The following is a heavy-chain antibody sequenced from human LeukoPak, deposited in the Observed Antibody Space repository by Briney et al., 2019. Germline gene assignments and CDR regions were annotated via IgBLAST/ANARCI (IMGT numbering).Heavy chain of an antibody. V-gene: IGHV1-69*02. Sequence: SVEVSCKASGGTFSSYTISWVRQAPGQGLEWMGRIIPILGIANYAQKFQGRVTITADKSTSTAYMELSSLRSEDTAVYYCAPYCSSTSCFNYWGQGALVTVPS. J-gene: IGHJ4*02. CDR2: IIPILGIA. D-gene: IGHD2-2*01. CDR3: APYCSSTSCFNY. CDR1: GGTFSSYT.